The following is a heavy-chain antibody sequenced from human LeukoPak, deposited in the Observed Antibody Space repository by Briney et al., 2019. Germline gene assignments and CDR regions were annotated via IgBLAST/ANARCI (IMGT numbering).Heavy chain of an antibody. J-gene: IGHJ6*02. CDR1: GFTVSSNY. V-gene: IGHV3-66*01. Sequence: GGSLRLSCAASGFTVSSNYMSWVRQAPGKGLEWVSVIYSGGSTYYADSVKGRFTISRDNSKNTLYLQMNSLRAEDTAVYYCASPYSLGDYYYYGMDVWGQGTTVTVSS. CDR3: ASPYSLGDYYYYGMDV. D-gene: IGHD4-11*01. CDR2: IYSGGST.